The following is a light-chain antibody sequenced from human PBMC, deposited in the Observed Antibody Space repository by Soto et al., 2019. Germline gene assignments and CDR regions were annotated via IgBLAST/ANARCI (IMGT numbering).Light chain of an antibody. CDR2: KAS. V-gene: IGKV1-5*03. CDR1: QTISSW. J-gene: IGKJ1*01. CDR3: QHYNSYSEA. Sequence: DIQMTQSASTLSSSVGDRVTITCGASQTISSWLAWYQQKPGKAPKLLIYKASTLKSGVPSRFSGSGSGTEFTLTISSLQPDDFATYYCQHYNSYSEAFGQGTKVDIK.